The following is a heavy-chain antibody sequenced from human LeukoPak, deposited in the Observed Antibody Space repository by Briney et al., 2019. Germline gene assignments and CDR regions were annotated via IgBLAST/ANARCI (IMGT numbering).Heavy chain of an antibody. CDR3: AGVRRWYGGPYYFDY. J-gene: IGHJ4*02. Sequence: ASVKVSCKASGYTFTSYGISWVRQAPGQGLEWMGWISAYNGNTNYAQKFQGRVTITADESTSTAYMELSSLRSEDTAVYYCAGVRRWYGGPYYFDYWGQGTLVTVSS. D-gene: IGHD1-26*01. CDR2: ISAYNGNT. CDR1: GYTFTSYG. V-gene: IGHV1-18*01.